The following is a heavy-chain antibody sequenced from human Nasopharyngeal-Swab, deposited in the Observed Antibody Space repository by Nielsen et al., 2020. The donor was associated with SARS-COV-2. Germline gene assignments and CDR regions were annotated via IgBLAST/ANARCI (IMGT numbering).Heavy chain of an antibody. V-gene: IGHV4-59*01. D-gene: IGHD3-3*01. J-gene: IGHJ6*02. CDR2: IYYSGST. Sequence: WIRQPPGKGLEWIGYIYYSGSTNYNPSLKSRVTISVDTSKNQFSLKLSSVTAADTAVYYCARGEGRLYDFWSGPPHYGMDVWAKGPRSPSP. CDR3: ARGEGRLYDFWSGPPHYGMDV.